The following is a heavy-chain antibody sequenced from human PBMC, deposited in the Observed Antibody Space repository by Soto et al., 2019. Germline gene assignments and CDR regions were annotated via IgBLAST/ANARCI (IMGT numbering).Heavy chain of an antibody. CDR1: GGSISSYY. V-gene: IGHV4-59*08. J-gene: IGHJ5*02. Sequence: SETLSLTCTVSGGSISSYYWSWIRQPPGKGLEWIGYIYYSGSTNYNPSLKSRVTISVDTSKNQLSLKLSSVTAADTAVYYCARASGCSGDSCAFDPWGQGTLVTVPQ. CDR3: ARASGCSGDSCAFDP. CDR2: IYYSGST. D-gene: IGHD2-15*01.